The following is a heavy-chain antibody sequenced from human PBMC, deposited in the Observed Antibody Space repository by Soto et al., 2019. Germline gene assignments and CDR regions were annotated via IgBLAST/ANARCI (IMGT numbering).Heavy chain of an antibody. CDR2: IYYSGST. D-gene: IGHD1-26*01. Sequence: SETLSLTCTVSGGSISSYYWSWIRQPPGKGLEWIGYIYYSGSTNYNPSLKSRVTISVDTSKNQFSLKLSSVTAADTAMYYCARAYLAFDYWGQGTLVTVSS. J-gene: IGHJ4*02. CDR1: GGSISSYY. CDR3: ARAYLAFDY. V-gene: IGHV4-59*01.